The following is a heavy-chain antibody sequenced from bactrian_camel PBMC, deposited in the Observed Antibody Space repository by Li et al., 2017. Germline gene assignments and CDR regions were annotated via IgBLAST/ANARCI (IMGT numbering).Heavy chain of an antibody. Sequence: HVQLVESGGGSVKSGGSLRLSCAASGFTFSPYCVGWFRQGPGKEREGVAAIYHGGGATAYADSVKGRFTISQGDARGTLYLQMDSLKPEDTAMYYCAATFGSTLASSPLYARGYNYWGQGTQVTVS. CDR1: GFTFSPYC. V-gene: IGHV3S1*01. CDR3: AATFGSTLASSPLYARGYNY. D-gene: IGHD1*01. J-gene: IGHJ4*01. CDR2: IYHGGGAT.